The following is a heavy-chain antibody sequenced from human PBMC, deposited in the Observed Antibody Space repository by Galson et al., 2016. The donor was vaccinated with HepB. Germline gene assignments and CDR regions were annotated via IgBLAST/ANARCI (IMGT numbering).Heavy chain of an antibody. J-gene: IGHJ4*02. V-gene: IGHV4-34*01. CDR2: INHSGST. D-gene: IGHD6-19*01. CDR1: GGSFSDYF. CDR3: ARGLGRRQWLSLKALDY. Sequence: LTCAVYGGSFSDYFWNWIRQPPGKGLEWIAEINHSGSTIYNPSLQDRVTISVDTSKDQFSLTLTSVTAADTGFYFCARGLGRRQWLSLKALDYWGQGTLVTVSS.